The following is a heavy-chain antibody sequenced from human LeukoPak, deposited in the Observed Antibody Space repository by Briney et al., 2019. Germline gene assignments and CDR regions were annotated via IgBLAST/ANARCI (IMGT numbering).Heavy chain of an antibody. V-gene: IGHV4-4*02. J-gene: IGHJ4*02. D-gene: IGHD3-22*01. Sequence: SETLSLTCAVSGVSISSTNWWSWARQPPGKGLEWIGKIYQSGSTSYNPSLKSRVTISVDKSKSQFSLKLTSVTAVDTAVYFCSGGDYYDSHRDYWGQGALVTVSS. CDR3: SGGDYYDSHRDY. CDR2: IYQSGST. CDR1: GVSISSTNW.